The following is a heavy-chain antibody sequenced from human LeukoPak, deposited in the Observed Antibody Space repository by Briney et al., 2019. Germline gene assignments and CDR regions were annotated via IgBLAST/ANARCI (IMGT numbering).Heavy chain of an antibody. V-gene: IGHV3-23*01. CDR3: ARDSDSSGWYDY. Sequence: GGSLRLSCAASGFIFSNYGMSWVRQAPGKGLEWVSGISTSGGRTYYADSVKGRFTISRDNSKNTLYLQMNSLRAEGTAVYYCARDSDSSGWYDYWGQGTLVTVSS. D-gene: IGHD6-19*01. CDR1: GFIFSNYG. J-gene: IGHJ4*02. CDR2: ISTSGGRT.